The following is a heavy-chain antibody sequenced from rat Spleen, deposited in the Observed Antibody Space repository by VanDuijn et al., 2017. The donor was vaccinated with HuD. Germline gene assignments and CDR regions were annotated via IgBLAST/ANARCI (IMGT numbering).Heavy chain of an antibody. CDR2: ITPDGGTT. V-gene: IGHV5-58*01. J-gene: IGHJ2*01. D-gene: IGHD4-4*01. CDR3: AVSGFGY. CDR1: GFTFSTYW. Sequence: EVQLVETGGGLVQPGRSLKLSCVASGFTFSTYWMYWVRQAPGKGLEWVSSITPDGGTTYYPDSVKGRFTISRNNAENTVFLQMNSLRSEDTATYYCAVSGFGYWGQGVMVTVSS.